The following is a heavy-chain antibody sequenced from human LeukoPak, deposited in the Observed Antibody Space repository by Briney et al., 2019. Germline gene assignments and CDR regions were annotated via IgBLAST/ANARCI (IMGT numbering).Heavy chain of an antibody. Sequence: SETLSLTCSVSGGSISSHYWTWIRQPPGKGLEWIGYFYYGGSSNYNSSLKSRVTMSVDTSRSRFSLKLRSVTAADTAVYYCAKIWDASEYRSYWYFDVWGRGTPVTVSS. V-gene: IGHV4-59*11. CDR2: FYYGGSS. J-gene: IGHJ2*01. CDR1: GGSISSHY. D-gene: IGHD2/OR15-2a*01. CDR3: AKIWDASEYRSYWYFDV.